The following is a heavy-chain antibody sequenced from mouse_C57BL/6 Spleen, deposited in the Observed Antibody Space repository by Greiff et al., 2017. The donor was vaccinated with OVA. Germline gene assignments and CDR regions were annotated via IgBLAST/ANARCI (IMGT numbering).Heavy chain of an antibody. V-gene: IGHV1-64*01. J-gene: IGHJ4*01. Sequence: QVQLQQPGAELVKPGASVKLSCKASGYTFTSYWMHWVKQRPGQGLAWIGMIHPNSGSTNYNEKFKSKATLTVDKSSSTAYMQLSSLTSEDSAVYYCAIKRDGYGYYAMDYWGQGTSVTVSS. D-gene: IGHD2-2*01. CDR1: GYTFTSYW. CDR2: IHPNSGST. CDR3: AIKRDGYGYYAMDY.